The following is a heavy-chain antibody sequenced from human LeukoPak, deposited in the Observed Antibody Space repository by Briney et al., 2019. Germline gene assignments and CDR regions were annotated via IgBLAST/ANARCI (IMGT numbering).Heavy chain of an antibody. CDR3: AKGQYSGSSGAFDI. Sequence: GRSLRLSCAASGFTFDDYAMHWVRHAPGKGLEWVSGISWNSGSIGYADSVKGRFTISRDNAKNSLYLQMNSLRAEDTALYYCAKGQYSGSSGAFDIWGQGTMVTVSS. D-gene: IGHD1-26*01. J-gene: IGHJ3*02. CDR1: GFTFDDYA. CDR2: ISWNSGSI. V-gene: IGHV3-9*01.